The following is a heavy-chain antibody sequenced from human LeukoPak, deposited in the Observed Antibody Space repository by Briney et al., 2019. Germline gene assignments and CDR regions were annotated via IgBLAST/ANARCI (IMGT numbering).Heavy chain of an antibody. CDR3: VKDDAGLPDY. Sequence: GGSLRLSCAASGYTFINYGLHWVRQAPGKGLEWVAVISYDGSQTFYRDSVKGRFTISRDDSKNTLHLQMNSLRIEDTAIYYCVKDDAGLPDYWGQGTLVTVSS. V-gene: IGHV3-30*18. CDR1: GYTFINYG. D-gene: IGHD2-15*01. J-gene: IGHJ4*02. CDR2: ISYDGSQT.